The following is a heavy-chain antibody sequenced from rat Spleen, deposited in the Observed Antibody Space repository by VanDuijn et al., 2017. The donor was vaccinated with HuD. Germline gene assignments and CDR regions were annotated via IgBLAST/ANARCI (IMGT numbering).Heavy chain of an antibody. V-gene: IGHV5-17*01. CDR1: GFSFSDYA. CDR3: ARRDVYYGPVFFDY. Sequence: EVQLVESGGGLLQPGRSLKLSCAASGFSFSDYAVAWVRQAPKKSLEWVATIIYDGSSTYYRDSVKGRFTISRDNAKSTLYLQMDSLRSEDTATYYCARRDVYYGPVFFDYWGQGVMVTVSS. J-gene: IGHJ2*01. CDR2: IIYDGSST. D-gene: IGHD1-6*01.